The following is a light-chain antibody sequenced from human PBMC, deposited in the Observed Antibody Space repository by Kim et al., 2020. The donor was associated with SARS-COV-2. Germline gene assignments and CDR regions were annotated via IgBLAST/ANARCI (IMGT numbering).Light chain of an antibody. CDR2: AAS. CDR1: QSISSY. V-gene: IGKV1-39*01. J-gene: IGKJ4*01. CDR3: QQSYSTPLT. Sequence: DIQMTQSPSSLSASVGDRVTITCRASQSISSYLNWYQQKPGKAPKLLIYAASSLQSGVPSRFSGSGSGTDFTLTISSLQPEDFGTYYCQQSYSTPLTFGGGTKLEI.